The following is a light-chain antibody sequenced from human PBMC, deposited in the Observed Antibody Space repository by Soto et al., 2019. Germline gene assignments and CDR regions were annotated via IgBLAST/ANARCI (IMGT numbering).Light chain of an antibody. CDR2: AAS. V-gene: IGKV1-39*01. J-gene: IGKJ1*01. CDR1: QSISSY. Sequence: DIQMTQSPSSLSASVGNRVTITCRASQSISSYLNWYQQKPGKAPKLLIYAASSLQSGVPSRFSGSGSGTDFTLTISSLQPEDFATYYCQQSLAFGQGTKV. CDR3: QQSLA.